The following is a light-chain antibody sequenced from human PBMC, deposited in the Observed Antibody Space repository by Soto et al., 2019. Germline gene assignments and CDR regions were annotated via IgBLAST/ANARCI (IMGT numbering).Light chain of an antibody. CDR2: ATS. CDR3: QQYGSSPKT. J-gene: IGKJ1*01. CDR1: QTISSTY. V-gene: IGKV3-20*01. Sequence: EIVLTQSPGTRSLSPGDRATLSCRASQTISSTYLAWYQQKPGQAPRLLIYATSTRATGIPDRFSGSGSGTDFTLTISRLEPEDFAVYYCQQYGSSPKTFGQGTKVDIK.